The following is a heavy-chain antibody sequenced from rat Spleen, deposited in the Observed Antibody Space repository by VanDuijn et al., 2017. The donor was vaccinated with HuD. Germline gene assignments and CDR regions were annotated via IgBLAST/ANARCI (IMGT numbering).Heavy chain of an antibody. V-gene: IGHV5-29*01. D-gene: IGHD4-1*01. CDR1: GFTFSDYY. J-gene: IGHJ4*01. Sequence: EVQLVESDGGLVQPGRSLKLSCAASGFTFSDYYMAWVRQAPTKGLEWVATISYDGSSTYYRDSVKGRFTISRDNAKSTLYLQMDSLRSEDTATYYCARRAYLRGMDAWGQGASVTVSS. CDR3: ARRAYLRGMDA. CDR2: ISYDGSST.